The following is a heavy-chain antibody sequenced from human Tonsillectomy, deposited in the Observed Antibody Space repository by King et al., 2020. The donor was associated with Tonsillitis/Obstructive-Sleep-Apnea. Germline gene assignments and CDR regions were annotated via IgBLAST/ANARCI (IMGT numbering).Heavy chain of an antibody. CDR3: ARDVGGYNWNSRVDS. Sequence: VQLVESGGGLVKPGGSLRLSCAASGFTFSSYSFNWVRQAPGKGLECVSSISFSGSYIYYADSVKGRFDISRDNAKNSLYLQMNSLRGEDTAVYYCARDVGGYNWNSRVDSWGQGTLVTVSS. J-gene: IGHJ4*02. V-gene: IGHV3-21*01. D-gene: IGHD1-7*01. CDR2: ISFSGSYI. CDR1: GFTFSSYS.